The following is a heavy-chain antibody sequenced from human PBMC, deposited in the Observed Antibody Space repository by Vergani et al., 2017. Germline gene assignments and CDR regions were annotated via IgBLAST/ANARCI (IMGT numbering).Heavy chain of an antibody. CDR2: IYTSGST. CDR1: GGSISSGSYY. CDR3: ARDFRLGYSYGYWFDP. D-gene: IGHD5-18*01. Sequence: QVQLQESGPGLVKPSQTLSLTCTVSGGSISSGSYYWSWIRQPAGKGLEWIGRIYTSGSTNYNPSLKSRVTISGDTSKNQFSLKLSSVTAADTAVYYCARDFRLGYSYGYWFDPWGQGTLVTVSS. V-gene: IGHV4-61*02. J-gene: IGHJ5*02.